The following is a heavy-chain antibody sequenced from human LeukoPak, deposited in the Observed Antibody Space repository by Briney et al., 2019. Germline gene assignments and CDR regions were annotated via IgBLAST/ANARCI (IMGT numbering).Heavy chain of an antibody. CDR2: IYPGDSDT. Sequence: GKSLKISCQGSGYSFTSYWIGWVRQLPGKGLEWMGIIYPGDSDTRYSPSFQGQVTISADKSISTAYLQWSSLKASDTAMYYCARSGGYCTNGVCYWDYWGQGTLVTVSS. J-gene: IGHJ4*02. CDR3: ARSGGYCTNGVCYWDY. CDR1: GYSFTSYW. D-gene: IGHD2-8*01. V-gene: IGHV5-51*01.